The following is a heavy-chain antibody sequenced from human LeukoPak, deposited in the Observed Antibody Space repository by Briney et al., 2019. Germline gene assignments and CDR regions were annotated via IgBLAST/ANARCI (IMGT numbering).Heavy chain of an antibody. V-gene: IGHV3-33*08. CDR1: GFTFSGHW. J-gene: IGHJ3*02. Sequence: GGSLRLSCAASGFTFSGHWMNWVRQAPGKGLEWVAVIWYDGSNKYYADSVKGRFTISRDNSKNTLYLQMNSLRAEDTAVYYCARGSSSWTHGAFDIWGQGTMVTVSS. D-gene: IGHD6-13*01. CDR3: ARGSSSWTHGAFDI. CDR2: IWYDGSNK.